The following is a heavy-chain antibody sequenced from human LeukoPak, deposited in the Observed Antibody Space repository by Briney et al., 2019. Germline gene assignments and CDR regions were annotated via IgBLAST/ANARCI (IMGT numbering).Heavy chain of an antibody. CDR3: ARDGSAALGINWFDP. Sequence: SETLSLTCTVSGGSISSGGYYWSWIRQHPGKGLEWIAYIYYSGSTYYNPSLKSRVTISVDTSKNQFSLKLSSVTAADTAVYYCARDGSAALGINWFDPWGQGTLVTVSS. D-gene: IGHD1-26*01. V-gene: IGHV4-31*03. J-gene: IGHJ5*02. CDR1: GGSISSGGYY. CDR2: IYYSGST.